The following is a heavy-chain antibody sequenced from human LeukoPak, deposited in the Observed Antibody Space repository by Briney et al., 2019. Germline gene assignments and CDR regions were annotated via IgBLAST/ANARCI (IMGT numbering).Heavy chain of an antibody. Sequence: GGSLRLSCAASGFTFSSYAMHWVRQAPGKGLEWVAVISYDGSNKYYADSVEGRFTISRDNSKNTLYLQMNSLRAEDTAVYYCARDLGPYDFWSGYPYYYYYYGMDVWGQGTTVTVSS. J-gene: IGHJ6*02. CDR2: ISYDGSNK. V-gene: IGHV3-30-3*01. CDR3: ARDLGPYDFWSGYPYYYYYYGMDV. D-gene: IGHD3-3*01. CDR1: GFTFSSYA.